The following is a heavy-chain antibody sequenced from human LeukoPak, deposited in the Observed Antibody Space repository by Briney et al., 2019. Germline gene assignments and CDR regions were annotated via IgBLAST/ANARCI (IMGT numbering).Heavy chain of an antibody. V-gene: IGHV3-30*18. J-gene: IGHJ4*02. CDR1: RFAFRNYG. CDR2: ISYDGINT. CDR3: ANDDARGFGEPSPYDY. Sequence: GGSLRLSCVASRFAFRNYGMHWVRQAPGKGLEWVAVISYDGINTHYADSVKGRFTISKDNSKNTLYLQLNTLRPEDTAVYYCANDDARGFGEPSPYDYWGQGTRVIVSS. D-gene: IGHD3-10*01.